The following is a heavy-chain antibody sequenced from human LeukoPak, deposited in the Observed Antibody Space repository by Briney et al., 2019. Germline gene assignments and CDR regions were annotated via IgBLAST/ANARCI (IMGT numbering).Heavy chain of an antibody. CDR3: ARVKGTGFDV. J-gene: IGHJ3*01. Sequence: PGGSLRLSCAASGFTFRTYAMSWVRQAPGKGLEWVSSISTSSNYIYYADSVKGRFTISRDNAENSLYLQMNSLRAEDTAVYYCARVKGTGFDVWGQGTMVTVSS. V-gene: IGHV3-21*01. D-gene: IGHD2-8*02. CDR2: ISTSSNYI. CDR1: GFTFRTYA.